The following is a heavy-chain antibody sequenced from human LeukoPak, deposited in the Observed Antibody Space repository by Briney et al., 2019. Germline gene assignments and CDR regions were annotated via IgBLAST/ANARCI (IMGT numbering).Heavy chain of an antibody. CDR3: AKDQPAVGPTAWFFDY. D-gene: IGHD1-26*01. Sequence: GGSLRLSCAASGYTFGSYVIHWVRQAPGKGLEGVAFIRNDGTTKYYTDSVKGRFTISRDNSRATLYLQMNSLRAEDTAVYYCAKDQPAVGPTAWFFDYWGQGTLVTVCS. CDR2: IRNDGTTK. CDR1: GYTFGSYV. V-gene: IGHV3-30*02. J-gene: IGHJ4*02.